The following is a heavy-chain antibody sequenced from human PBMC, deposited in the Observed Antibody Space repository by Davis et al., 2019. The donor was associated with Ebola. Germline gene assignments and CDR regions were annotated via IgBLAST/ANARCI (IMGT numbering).Heavy chain of an antibody. J-gene: IGHJ4*02. CDR1: GGTFSSYT. CDR2: IIPILGIA. V-gene: IGHV1-69*02. D-gene: IGHD2-15*01. Sequence: SVKVSCKASGGTFSSYTISWVRQAPGQGLEWMGRIIPILGIANYAQKFQGRVTITADESTRTAYMELNGLRSEDTAVYYCAQLGPQRYCSGGGCHGYLDYWGQGTLVTVSS. CDR3: AQLGPQRYCSGGGCHGYLDY.